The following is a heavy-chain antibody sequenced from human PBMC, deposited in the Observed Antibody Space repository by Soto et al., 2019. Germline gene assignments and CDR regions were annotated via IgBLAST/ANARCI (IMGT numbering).Heavy chain of an antibody. D-gene: IGHD1-26*01. V-gene: IGHV3-30*03. Sequence: QVQVVESGGGVVQPGRSLRLSCVVSGFTFSNYGIHWVRQAPGKGLEWVASISYDGTNKYYPDSVKGRFSISRDNSKNTVYLQMNSLRPEDTAVYFCPRSWEGKSLDYWGQGTLVTVSS. CDR2: ISYDGTNK. J-gene: IGHJ4*02. CDR1: GFTFSNYG. CDR3: PRSWEGKSLDY.